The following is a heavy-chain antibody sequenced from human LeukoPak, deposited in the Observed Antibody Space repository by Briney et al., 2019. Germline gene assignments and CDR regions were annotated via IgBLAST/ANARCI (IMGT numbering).Heavy chain of an antibody. CDR3: ARSRSGTYLLAY. V-gene: IGHV1-46*01. D-gene: IGHD1-26*01. CDR2: INPSGGST. Sequence: ASVKVSCKASGYTSTSYSIHWVRQAPGQGLKWLGIINPSGGSTTYAQKFQGRVTMTRDTSTSTVYMELSSLRSEDTAVYYCARSRSGTYLLAYWGQGTLVTVSS. CDR1: GYTSTSYS. J-gene: IGHJ4*02.